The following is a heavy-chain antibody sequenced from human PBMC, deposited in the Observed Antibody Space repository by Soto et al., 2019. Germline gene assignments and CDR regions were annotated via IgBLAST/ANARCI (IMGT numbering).Heavy chain of an antibody. D-gene: IGHD3-22*01. CDR3: ARDLVDDYYDSSGYSGAFDI. CDR1: GYTFTSYG. Sequence: ASVKVSCKASGYTFTSYGISCVRQAPGQGLEWMGWISAYNGNTNYAQKLQGRVTMTTDTSTSTAYMELRSLRSDDTAVYYCARDLVDDYYDSSGYSGAFDIWGQGTMVTVSS. CDR2: ISAYNGNT. J-gene: IGHJ3*02. V-gene: IGHV1-18*01.